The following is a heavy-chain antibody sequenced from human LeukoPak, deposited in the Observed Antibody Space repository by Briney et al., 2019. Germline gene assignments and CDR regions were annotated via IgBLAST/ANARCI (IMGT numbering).Heavy chain of an antibody. J-gene: IGHJ6*02. Sequence: SETLSLTCTVSGGSISSYYWSWIRQPPGKGLEWIGYIYYSGSTNYNPSLKSRVTISVDTSKNQFSLKLSSVTAADTAVYYCARDGAAAGTYYYYGMDVWGQGTTVTVSS. D-gene: IGHD6-13*01. CDR1: GGSISSYY. CDR2: IYYSGST. CDR3: ARDGAAAGTYYYYGMDV. V-gene: IGHV4-59*01.